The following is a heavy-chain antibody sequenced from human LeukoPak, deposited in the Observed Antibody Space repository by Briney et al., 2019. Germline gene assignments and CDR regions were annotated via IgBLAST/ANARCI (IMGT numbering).Heavy chain of an antibody. CDR2: IYYSGST. CDR1: GGSISSYY. V-gene: IGHV4-59*01. D-gene: IGHD2-2*01. J-gene: IGHJ4*02. Sequence: PSETLSLTCTVSGGSISSYYWSWIRQPPGKGLEWIGYIYYSGSTNFNPSLKSRVTISVDTSKNQFSLKLSSMTAADTAVYYCARGGLEYQLLSYFDYWGQGTLVTVSS. CDR3: ARGGLEYQLLSYFDY.